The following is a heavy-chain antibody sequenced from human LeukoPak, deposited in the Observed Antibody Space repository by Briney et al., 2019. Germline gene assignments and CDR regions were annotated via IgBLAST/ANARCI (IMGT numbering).Heavy chain of an antibody. CDR3: ARETRDPWGIFDY. V-gene: IGHV1-69*13. CDR2: IIPIFGTA. J-gene: IGHJ4*02. D-gene: IGHD7-27*01. Sequence: SVKVPCKASGGTFSSYAISWVRQAPGQGLEWMGGIIPIFGTANYAQKFQGRVTITADESTSTAYMELSSLRSEDTAVYYCARETRDPWGIFDYWGQGTLVTVSS. CDR1: GGTFSSYA.